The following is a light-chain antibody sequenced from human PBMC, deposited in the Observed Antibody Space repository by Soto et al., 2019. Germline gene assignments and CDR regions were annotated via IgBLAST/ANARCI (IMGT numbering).Light chain of an antibody. Sequence: QSALTQPASVSGSPGQSITISCTGTSSDVGGYNYVSWYQQHPGKAPKLMIYDVSNRPSGVSNRFSGSKSGNTASLTISGLQADDEADYYCSSYTSSSTHYVFGTGTQLTVL. V-gene: IGLV2-14*01. CDR1: SSDVGGYNY. CDR3: SSYTSSSTHYV. J-gene: IGLJ1*01. CDR2: DVS.